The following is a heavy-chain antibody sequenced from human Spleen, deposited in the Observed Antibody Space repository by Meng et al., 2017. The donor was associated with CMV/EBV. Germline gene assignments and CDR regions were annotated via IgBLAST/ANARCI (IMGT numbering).Heavy chain of an antibody. CDR1: GGTLNPYA. CDR3: AREDGNEPLYGDYVFSGFDI. D-gene: IGHD4-17*01. J-gene: IGHJ3*02. V-gene: IGHV1-69*05. CDR2: IIPMHGTT. Sequence: SVKVSCEASGGTLNPYAINWVRQARGQGLEWMAGIIPMHGTTKYAQKFQGRVAVTTDESTSTAYMEMSSLRSEDTAVYYCAREDGNEPLYGDYVFSGFDIWGQGTMVTVSS.